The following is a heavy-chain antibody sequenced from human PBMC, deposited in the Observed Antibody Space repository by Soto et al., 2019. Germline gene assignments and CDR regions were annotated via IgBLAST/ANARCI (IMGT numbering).Heavy chain of an antibody. J-gene: IGHJ4*02. CDR2: ISYDGSNK. CDR3: ARDTGYDSSGYWSYYFDY. Sequence: GGSLRLSCAASGFTFSSYAMHWVRQAPGKGLEWVAVISYDGSNKYYADSVKGRFTISRDNSKNTLYLQMNSLRAEDTAVYYCARDTGYDSSGYWSYYFDYWGQGTLVTVSS. CDR1: GFTFSSYA. V-gene: IGHV3-30-3*01. D-gene: IGHD3-22*01.